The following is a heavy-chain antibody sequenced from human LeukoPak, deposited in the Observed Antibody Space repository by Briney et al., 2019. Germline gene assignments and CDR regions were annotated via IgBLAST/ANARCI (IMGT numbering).Heavy chain of an antibody. J-gene: IGHJ4*02. CDR1: GFTFTNAW. Sequence: GGSLRLSCAASGFTFTNAWMTWVRQAPGKGLEWVGRVKSKTDGGTTDYAAPGKGRFTISRDDSKNTLYLQMNSLTTEDTAVYYCATDTKDMLTTIGALDFWGQGTLVTVSS. CDR3: ATDTKDMLTTIGALDF. D-gene: IGHD5-12*01. V-gene: IGHV3-15*01. CDR2: VKSKTDGGTT.